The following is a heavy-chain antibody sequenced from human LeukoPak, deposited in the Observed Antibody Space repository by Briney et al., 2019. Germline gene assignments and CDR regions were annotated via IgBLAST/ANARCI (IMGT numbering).Heavy chain of an antibody. Sequence: GGSLRLSCAASGFTFSSYAMSWVRQAPGKGLEWVSAISGSGGSTYYADSVKGRFTISRDNSKNTLYLQMNSLRGEDTAVYFCARGGVDYYGSGTYYIMYYFDYWGQGALVTVSS. CDR2: ISGSGGST. CDR1: GFTFSSYA. D-gene: IGHD3-10*01. CDR3: ARGGVDYYGSGTYYIMYYFDY. J-gene: IGHJ4*02. V-gene: IGHV3-23*01.